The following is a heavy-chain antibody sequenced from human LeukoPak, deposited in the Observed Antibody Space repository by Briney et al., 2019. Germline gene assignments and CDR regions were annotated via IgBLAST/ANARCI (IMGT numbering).Heavy chain of an antibody. Sequence: GGSLRLSCAASGFTFSSNWMHWVRHAPGKGLVWDAKINPDGNRSDYVDSVKGRFTISRDNAKNTLYLQMDSLKAEDTAVYYCTRGPADWGQGTLVIVSS. CDR3: TRGPAD. CDR2: INPDGNRS. CDR1: GFTFSSNW. J-gene: IGHJ1*01. V-gene: IGHV3-74*01.